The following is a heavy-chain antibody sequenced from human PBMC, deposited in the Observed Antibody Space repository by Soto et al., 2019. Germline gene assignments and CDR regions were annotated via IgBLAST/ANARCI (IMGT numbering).Heavy chain of an antibody. V-gene: IGHV1-8*01. CDR2: MNPNSGNT. J-gene: IGHJ5*02. CDR1: GYTFTSYD. CDR3: ATSNSSGWYQRWCDP. Sequence: GASVKVSCKASGYTFTSYDINWVRQATGQGLEWMGWMNPNSGNTGYAQKFQGRVTMTRNTSISTAYMELSSLRSEDTAVYYCATSNSSGWYQRWCDPWGQGTLVTDSS. D-gene: IGHD6-19*01.